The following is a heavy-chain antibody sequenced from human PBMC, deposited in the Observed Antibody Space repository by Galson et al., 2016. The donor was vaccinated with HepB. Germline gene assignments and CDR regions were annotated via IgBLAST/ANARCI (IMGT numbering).Heavy chain of an antibody. V-gene: IGHV3-74*01. CDR3: TRGLGYCSGGSCHSLDY. J-gene: IGHJ4*02. CDR1: GFTFSSNW. CDR2: ITYDASGT. D-gene: IGHD2-15*01. Sequence: SLRLTCAVSGFTFSSNWMHWVRQAPGKGLMWVSRITYDASGTSYADSVKGRFTISRDNAKNTLYLQMNSLRAEDTAVYYCTRGLGYCSGGSCHSLDYWGQGVLVTVSS.